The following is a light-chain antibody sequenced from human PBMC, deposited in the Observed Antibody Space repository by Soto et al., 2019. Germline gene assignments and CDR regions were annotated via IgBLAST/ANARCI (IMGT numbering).Light chain of an antibody. Sequence: QLVLTQSPSASASLGASVKLTCTLSSGHSNYAIAWHQQQPEKGPRYLMKVNCDGSHRKGDGIPDRFSGSSSGAQRYLTISSLQSEDEADYYCQTWGTGIRVFGTGTKLTVL. CDR3: QTWGTGIRV. J-gene: IGLJ1*01. V-gene: IGLV4-69*01. CDR1: SGHSNYA. CDR2: VNCDGSH.